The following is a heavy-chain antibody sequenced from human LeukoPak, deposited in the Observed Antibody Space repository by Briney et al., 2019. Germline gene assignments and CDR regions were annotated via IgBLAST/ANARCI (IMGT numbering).Heavy chain of an antibody. V-gene: IGHV4-31*03. D-gene: IGHD3-3*01. CDR3: AGYYDFWSGYPDYYYYGMVV. J-gene: IGHJ6*02. CDR1: GDSFSSGGYY. CDR2: ISYSGNT. Sequence: SQTLSLTCTVSGDSFSSGGYYWNWIRQLPGRGLEWIGYISYSGNTFYKSSLESRVAISLDTPKNQFSLKLSSMTAADTAVYYCAGYYDFWSGYPDYYYYGMVVWGQGTTVTVSS.